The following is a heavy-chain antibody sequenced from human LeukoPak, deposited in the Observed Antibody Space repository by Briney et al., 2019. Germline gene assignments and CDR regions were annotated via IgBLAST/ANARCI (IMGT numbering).Heavy chain of an antibody. Sequence: PSETLSLTCTVSGGSISSSSYYWGWIRQPPGKGLEWIGRIHTSGNTNYNPSLKSRVTMTVDTSKNQFSLNLTSVTAADTAEYYCAREKNQLGFDPWGQGTLVTVSS. CDR1: GGSISSSSYY. CDR3: AREKNQLGFDP. D-gene: IGHD6-13*01. CDR2: IHTSGNT. V-gene: IGHV4-39*07. J-gene: IGHJ5*02.